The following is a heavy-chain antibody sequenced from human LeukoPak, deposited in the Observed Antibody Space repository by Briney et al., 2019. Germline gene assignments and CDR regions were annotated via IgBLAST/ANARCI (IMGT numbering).Heavy chain of an antibody. CDR1: GYTFTGYY. Sequence: ASVKVSCKASGYTFTGYYMHWVRPAPGQGLEWMGWINPNSGGTNYAQKFQGRVTMTRDTSISTAYMELSRLRSDDTAVYYCARDMYYYDSSGYHDYWGQGTLVTVSS. D-gene: IGHD3-22*01. V-gene: IGHV1-2*02. CDR3: ARDMYYYDSSGYHDY. J-gene: IGHJ4*02. CDR2: INPNSGGT.